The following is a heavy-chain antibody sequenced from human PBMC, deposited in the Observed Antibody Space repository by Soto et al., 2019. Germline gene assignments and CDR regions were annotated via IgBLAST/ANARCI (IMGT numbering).Heavy chain of an antibody. V-gene: IGHV1-69*05. Sequence: GASLKVSCKPSGGTFSSYAISWVRQAPGQGLEWMGGIIPIFGTANYAQKFQGRVTMTTDTSTSTAYMELRSLRSDDTAVYYCARGGRYCSSTSWVILDFWGQGTLVTVSS. CDR2: IIPIFGTA. CDR3: ARGGRYCSSTSWVILDF. D-gene: IGHD2-2*01. CDR1: GGTFSSYA. J-gene: IGHJ4*02.